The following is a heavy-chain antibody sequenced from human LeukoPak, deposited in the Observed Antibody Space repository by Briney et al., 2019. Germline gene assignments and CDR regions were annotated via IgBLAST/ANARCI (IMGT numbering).Heavy chain of an antibody. V-gene: IGHV3-23*01. D-gene: IGHD5-12*01. CDR3: AKNGWLRSSGLWGDY. J-gene: IGHJ4*02. Sequence: PGGSLRLSCVASGFTFSSYAMTWFRQAPGKGLEWVSSFSGGDGSPYHADSVKGRFTISRDNSKSTLYLQMNSLRAEDTAIYYCAKNGWLRSSGLWGDYWGQGALVTVSS. CDR1: GFTFSSYA. CDR2: FSGGDGSP.